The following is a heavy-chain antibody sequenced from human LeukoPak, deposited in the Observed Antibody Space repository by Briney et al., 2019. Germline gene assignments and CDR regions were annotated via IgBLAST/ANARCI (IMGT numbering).Heavy chain of an antibody. J-gene: IGHJ4*02. CDR2: ISAYNGNT. V-gene: IGHV1-18*01. CDR3: ARVHVLLRFGEKEFDY. D-gene: IGHD3-10*01. Sequence: ASVTVSCKASGYTFTSYGISWVRQAPGQGLEWMGWISAYNGNTNYAQKLQGRVTMTTDTSTSTAYMELRSLRSDDTAVYYYARVHVLLRFGEKEFDYWGQGTLVTVSS. CDR1: GYTFTSYG.